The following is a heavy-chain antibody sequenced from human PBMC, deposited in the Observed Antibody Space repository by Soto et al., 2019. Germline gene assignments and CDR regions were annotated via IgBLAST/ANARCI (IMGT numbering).Heavy chain of an antibody. CDR2: IYYSGST. D-gene: IGHD2-2*01. CDR3: ARDKYQLLRHYYNYGMAV. J-gene: IGHJ6*02. Sequence: QVQLQESGPGLVKPSQTLSLTFTVSGGSISSGDYYWSLIRQPQGKCLDWIGYIYYSGSTYYNPSLKSRVTISVDTSKNQFSLKLSSVTAADTAVYYCARDKYQLLRHYYNYGMAVWGQGTTVTVSS. V-gene: IGHV4-30-4*01. CDR1: GGSISSGDYY.